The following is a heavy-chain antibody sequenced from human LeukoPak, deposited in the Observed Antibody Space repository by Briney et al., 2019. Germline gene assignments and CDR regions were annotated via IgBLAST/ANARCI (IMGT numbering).Heavy chain of an antibody. Sequence: GGSLRLSCAASGFTFSSYGMHWVRQAPGKGLEWVALIWYDGSNKYYADSVKGRFTISRDDSKNTLYLQMNSLRAEDTAVYYCASNYGSGTYYFPFDYWGQGTLVTVSS. V-gene: IGHV3-33*01. D-gene: IGHD3-10*01. CDR2: IWYDGSNK. J-gene: IGHJ4*02. CDR3: ASNYGSGTYYFPFDY. CDR1: GFTFSSYG.